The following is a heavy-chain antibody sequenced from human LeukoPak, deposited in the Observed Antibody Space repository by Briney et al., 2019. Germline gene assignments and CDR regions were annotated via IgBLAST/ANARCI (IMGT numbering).Heavy chain of an antibody. CDR1: GGSFSGYY. V-gene: IGHV4-34*01. D-gene: IGHD4-17*01. Sequence: SETLSLTCAVYGGSFSGYYWSWIRQPPGKGLEWIGEINHSGSTNYNPSLKSRVTISVDTSKNQFSLKLSSVTAADTAVYYCARGGHDYGDYYDAFDIWGQGTMVTVSS. J-gene: IGHJ3*02. CDR2: INHSGST. CDR3: ARGGHDYGDYYDAFDI.